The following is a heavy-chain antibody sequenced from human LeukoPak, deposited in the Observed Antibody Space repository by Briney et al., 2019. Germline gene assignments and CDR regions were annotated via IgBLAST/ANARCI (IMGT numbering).Heavy chain of an antibody. V-gene: IGHV3-23*01. J-gene: IGHJ3*02. CDR2: ISGSGGST. CDR3: AKDSVARNGIYDAFDI. D-gene: IGHD6-19*01. CDR1: GFTFSSYA. Sequence: PGGSLRLSCAASGFTFSSYAMSWVRQAPGKGLEWVSAISGSGGSTYYADSVKGRFTISRDNSKNTLYLQMNSLRAEDTAVYYCAKDSVARNGIYDAFDIWGQGTTVTVSS.